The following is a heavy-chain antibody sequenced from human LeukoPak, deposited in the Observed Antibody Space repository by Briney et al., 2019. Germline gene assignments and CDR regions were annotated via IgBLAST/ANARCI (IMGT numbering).Heavy chain of an antibody. J-gene: IGHJ4*02. V-gene: IGHV4-39*01. Sequence: SETLSLTCTVSGGPISRNSYYWGWIRQSPGKGLEWVAIFYYSGTTFKNPSLKSRVTISVDPSQNQFSLNLKSVTAADTAVYFLAKGRSPKAPFDHWGQGTLVTVSS. CDR1: GGPISRNSYY. CDR2: FYYSGTT. CDR3: AKGRSPKAPFDH.